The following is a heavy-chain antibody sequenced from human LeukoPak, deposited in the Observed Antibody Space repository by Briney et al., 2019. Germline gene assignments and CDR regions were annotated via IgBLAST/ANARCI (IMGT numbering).Heavy chain of an antibody. D-gene: IGHD4-23*01. J-gene: IGHJ4*02. V-gene: IGHV3-74*01. CDR3: ARGRPHGNDY. CDR2: ISPDGSTT. CDR1: GFTFSSYW. Sequence: PGGSLRLSCAASGFTFSSYWMHWVRQAPGKGLVWVSRISPDGSTTGHADSVKGRFSISRDNAKNTLYLQMNSLRVEDTAVYYCARGRPHGNDYWGQGTLVTVSS.